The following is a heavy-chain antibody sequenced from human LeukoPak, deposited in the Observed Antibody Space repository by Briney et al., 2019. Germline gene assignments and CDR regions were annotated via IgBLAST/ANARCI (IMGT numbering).Heavy chain of an antibody. Sequence: GGSLRLSCAAPGFTLNGYWMHWVRQAPGKGLVWVSRINSDGSTTSYADSVKGRFTISRDNSKNTLYLQMNSLRAEDTAMYYCARAGAGDNRQAYAFDIWGQGTMVTVSS. CDR2: INSDGSTT. V-gene: IGHV3-74*01. J-gene: IGHJ3*02. D-gene: IGHD7-27*01. CDR3: ARAGAGDNRQAYAFDI. CDR1: GFTLNGYW.